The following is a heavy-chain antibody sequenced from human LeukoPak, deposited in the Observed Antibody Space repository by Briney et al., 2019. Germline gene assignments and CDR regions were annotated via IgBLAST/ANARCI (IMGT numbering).Heavy chain of an antibody. V-gene: IGHV3-43D*03. CDR2: ISWDGGST. CDR1: GFTFDDYA. J-gene: IGHJ4*02. CDR3: AKDMAAYYYSSGNIDY. D-gene: IGHD3-10*01. Sequence: GGSLRLSCAASGFTFDDYAMHWVRHAPGKGLEWVSFISWDGGSTYYADSVKGRFTISRDNSKNSLYLQMNSLRAEDTALYYCAKDMAAYYYSSGNIDYWGQGTLVTVSS.